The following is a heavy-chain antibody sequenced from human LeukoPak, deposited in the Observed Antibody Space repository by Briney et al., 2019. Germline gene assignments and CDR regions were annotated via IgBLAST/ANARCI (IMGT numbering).Heavy chain of an antibody. CDR3: AREDSSGNDY. Sequence: SVKVSCKVSGYTLTELSMHWVRQAPGQGLEWMGRIIPILGIANYAQKFQGRVTITADKSTSTAYMELSSLRSEDTAVYYCAREDSSGNDYWGQGTLVTVSS. CDR2: IIPILGIA. V-gene: IGHV1-69*04. J-gene: IGHJ4*02. D-gene: IGHD3-22*01. CDR1: GYTLTELS.